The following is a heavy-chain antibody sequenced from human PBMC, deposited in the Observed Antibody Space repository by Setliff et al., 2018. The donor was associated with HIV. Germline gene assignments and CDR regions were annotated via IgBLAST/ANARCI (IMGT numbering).Heavy chain of an antibody. J-gene: IGHJ5*02. CDR2: IHYSGST. D-gene: IGHD2-15*01. V-gene: IGHV4-39*07. Sequence: SETLSLTCTVSGGSINSRSYYWGWVRQPPGKGLEWIGTIHYSGSTYYNPSLKSPVSMSVDTSKNQFSLKLSSVTAADTAVYYCAREKGFGGATGWFDPWGQGTLVTVSS. CDR1: GGSINSRSYY. CDR3: AREKGFGGATGWFDP.